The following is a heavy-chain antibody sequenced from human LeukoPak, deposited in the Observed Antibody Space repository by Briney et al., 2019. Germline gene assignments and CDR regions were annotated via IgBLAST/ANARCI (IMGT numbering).Heavy chain of an antibody. J-gene: IGHJ4*02. CDR1: GGSFSGYY. CDR2: INHSGST. CDR3: ERCPRVVRFLEWLSRIGRRFDY. D-gene: IGHD3-3*01. Sequence: SETLSLTCAVYGGSFSGYYWSWIRQPPGKGLEWIGEINHSGSTNYNPSLKSRVTISVDTSKNQFSLKLRSVTAADTAVYYCERCPRVVRFLEWLSRIGRRFDYWGQGTLVTVSS. V-gene: IGHV4-34*01.